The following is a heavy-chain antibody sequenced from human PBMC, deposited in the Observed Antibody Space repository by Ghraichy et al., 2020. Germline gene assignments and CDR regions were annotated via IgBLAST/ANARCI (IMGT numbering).Heavy chain of an antibody. V-gene: IGHV3-23*01. J-gene: IGHJ3*02. Sequence: GALRLSCAASGFTFSSYAMGWVRQAPGKGLEWVSAITGSGDNTQYADSVKGRFTFSRDNSKNTLYLQLSSLRAEDTAVYYCAKYSSHWWNDVLDIWGQGTMVTVSS. D-gene: IGHD2-8*02. CDR1: GFTFSSYA. CDR2: ITGSGDNT. CDR3: AKYSSHWWNDVLDI.